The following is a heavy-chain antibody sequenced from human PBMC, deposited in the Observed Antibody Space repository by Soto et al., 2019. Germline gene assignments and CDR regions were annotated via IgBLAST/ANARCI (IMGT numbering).Heavy chain of an antibody. J-gene: IGHJ6*03. CDR3: ARNGKLAAAGPRDYYYYMDV. V-gene: IGHV1-69*02. CDR2: IIPILGIA. CDR1: GGTFSSYT. D-gene: IGHD6-13*01. Sequence: SVKVSCKASGGTFSSYTISWVRQAPGQGLEWMGRIIPILGIANYAQKFQGRVTITADKSTSTAYMELSSLRSEDTAVYYCARNGKLAAAGPRDYYYYMDVWGKGTTVTVSS.